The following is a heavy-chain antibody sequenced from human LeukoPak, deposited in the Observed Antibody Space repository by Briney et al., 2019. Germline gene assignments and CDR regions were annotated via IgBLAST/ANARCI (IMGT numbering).Heavy chain of an antibody. CDR3: ARDPGPYSSSSPSGDY. J-gene: IGHJ4*02. CDR2: IIPIFGTA. V-gene: IGHV1-69*13. Sequence: GASVKVSCKASGGTFSSYAISWVRQAPGQGLEWMGGIIPIFGTANYAQKFQGRVTITADESTSTAYMELSSLRSEDTAVYYCARDPGPYSSSSPSGDYWGQGTLVTVSS. D-gene: IGHD6-6*01. CDR1: GGTFSSYA.